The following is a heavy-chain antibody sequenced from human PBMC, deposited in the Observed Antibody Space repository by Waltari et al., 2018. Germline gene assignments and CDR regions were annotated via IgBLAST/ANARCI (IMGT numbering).Heavy chain of an antibody. CDR3: ATRGTYYKFDY. CDR1: GFTFSSYA. Sequence: EVQLVESGGDLVQPGGSLRLSCAASGFTFSSYAMSWVRQAPGKGVELVSAISGPGGSTYYADSVKGRFTISRDNSKNTLYLQMNSLRAEDAAVYYCATRGTYYKFDYWGQGSLVTVSS. D-gene: IGHD1-26*01. V-gene: IGHV3-23*04. CDR2: ISGPGGST. J-gene: IGHJ4*02.